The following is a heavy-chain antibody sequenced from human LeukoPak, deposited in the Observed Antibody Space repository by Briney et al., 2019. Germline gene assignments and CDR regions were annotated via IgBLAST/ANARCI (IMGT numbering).Heavy chain of an antibody. V-gene: IGHV4-34*01. D-gene: IGHD3-10*01. Sequence: GSLRLSCAASGFTFSNYAMRWVRQAPGKGLEWIGEINHSGSTNYNPSLKSRVTISVDTSKNQFSLKLSSVTAADTAVYYCARRAGSGNDYWGQGTLVTVSS. CDR2: INHSGST. CDR1: GFTFSNYA. CDR3: ARRAGSGNDY. J-gene: IGHJ4*02.